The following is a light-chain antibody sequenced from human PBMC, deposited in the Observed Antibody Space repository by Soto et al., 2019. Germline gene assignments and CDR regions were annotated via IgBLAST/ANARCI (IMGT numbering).Light chain of an antibody. CDR3: QKYNNWPLN. CDR2: GES. J-gene: IGKJ4*01. Sequence: EIVITHSPSTLSLSPGDRATLSCRASQSVRSHLAWFQQKPGQPPRLLIFGESTRATGVPARFSGSGSGTAFTLIISSLQSEDFAVYYCQKYNNWPLNFGGGTKVDIK. V-gene: IGKV3-15*01. CDR1: QSVRSH.